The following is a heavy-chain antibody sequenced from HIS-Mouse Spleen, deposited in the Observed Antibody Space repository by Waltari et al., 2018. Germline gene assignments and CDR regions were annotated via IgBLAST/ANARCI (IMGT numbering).Heavy chain of an antibody. V-gene: IGHV4-39*07. CDR2: IYYSGST. J-gene: IGHJ2*01. Sequence: QLQLQESGPGLVTPSETLSLTCTVSGGSISSSSYYGGWIRQPPGTGLEWIGSIYYSGSTYYNPSLKSRVTISVDTSKNQFSLKLSSVTAADTAVYYCAREIPYSSSWYDWYFDLWGRGTLVTVSS. D-gene: IGHD6-13*01. CDR1: GGSISSSSYY. CDR3: AREIPYSSSWYDWYFDL.